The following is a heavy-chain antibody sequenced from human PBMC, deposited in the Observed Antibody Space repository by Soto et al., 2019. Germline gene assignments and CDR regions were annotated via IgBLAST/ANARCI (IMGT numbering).Heavy chain of an antibody. Sequence: VQLVESGGGLVHPGGSLRLSCAASGFTFSSYWMHWVRQAPGKGLEWVSRINSDGTSTSYADSVKGRFTISRDNAKNTLYLQMSSLRAEDTAVYYCAGPNSNYVYWYYYGLDVWGQGTTVTVSS. V-gene: IGHV3-74*02. D-gene: IGHD4-4*01. CDR1: GFTFSSYW. CDR3: AGPNSNYVYWYYYGLDV. CDR2: INSDGTST. J-gene: IGHJ6*02.